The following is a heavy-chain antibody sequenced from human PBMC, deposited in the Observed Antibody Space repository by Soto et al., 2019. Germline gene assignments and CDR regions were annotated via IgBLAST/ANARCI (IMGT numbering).Heavy chain of an antibody. CDR3: ARQGEANYYDSSGYYYWFDP. CDR2: IYYSGST. Sequence: SETLSLTCTVSGGSISSSSYYWGWIRQPPGKGLEWIGSIYYSGSTYYNPSLKSRVTISVDTSKNQFSLKLSSVTAADTAVYYCARQGEANYYDSSGYYYWFDPWGQGTLVTVSS. V-gene: IGHV4-39*01. J-gene: IGHJ5*02. D-gene: IGHD3-22*01. CDR1: GGSISSSSYY.